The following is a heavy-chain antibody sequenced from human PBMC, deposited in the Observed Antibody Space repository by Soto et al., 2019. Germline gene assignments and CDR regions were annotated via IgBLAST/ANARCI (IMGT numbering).Heavy chain of an antibody. Sequence: SETLSLTCTVSGGSISSYYWSWIRQPPGKGLEWIGYIYYSGSTNYNPSLKSRVTISVDTSKNQFSLKLSSVTAADTAVYYCARGGKLLWFGEGIYYYYGMDVWGQGTTVTVSS. CDR3: ARGGKLLWFGEGIYYYYGMDV. CDR2: IYYSGST. V-gene: IGHV4-59*01. D-gene: IGHD3-10*01. J-gene: IGHJ6*02. CDR1: GGSISSYY.